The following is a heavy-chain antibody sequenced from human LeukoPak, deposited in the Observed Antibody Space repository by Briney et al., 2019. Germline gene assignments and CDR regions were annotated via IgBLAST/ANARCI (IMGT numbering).Heavy chain of an antibody. CDR2: IKADGSEK. CDR1: GFTFTNYW. Sequence: GGSLRLSCAASGFTFTNYWMSWVRQAPGKGLEWVANIKADGSEKFYVDSVKGRFTISRDNAKNSLYLQMNSLRAEDTAVYYCARESSVVRGVITDFDYWGQGTLVTVSS. V-gene: IGHV3-7*01. CDR3: ARESSVVRGVITDFDY. D-gene: IGHD3-10*01. J-gene: IGHJ4*02.